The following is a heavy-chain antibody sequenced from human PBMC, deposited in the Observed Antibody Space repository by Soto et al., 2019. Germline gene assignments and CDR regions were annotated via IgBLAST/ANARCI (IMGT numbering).Heavy chain of an antibody. J-gene: IGHJ4*02. D-gene: IGHD2-2*01. V-gene: IGHV4-59*01. Sequence: QVQLQESGPGLVKPSETLSLTCTVSGASITTYYWSWFRQPPGQGLESLGYIYHTGVTNSNPSLRGRLSISLDTAKNLFSLKLSSVTSADTAIYYCARTARVPDFWGPGILVTVSS. CDR1: GASITTYY. CDR3: ARTARVPDF. CDR2: IYHTGVT.